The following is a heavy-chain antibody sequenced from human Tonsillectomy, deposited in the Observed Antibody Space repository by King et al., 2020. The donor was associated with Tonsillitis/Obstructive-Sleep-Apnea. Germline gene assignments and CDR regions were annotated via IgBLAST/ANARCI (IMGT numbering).Heavy chain of an antibody. V-gene: IGHV1-69*12. Sequence: QLVQSGAEVKKPGSSVKVSCKASGGTFSSYAISWVRQAPGQGLEWMGGIIPIFGTANYAQKFQGRVTITADESTSTAYMELSSLRSEDTAVYYCASPPPYSNSLYYYYYYMDVWGKGTTVTVSS. J-gene: IGHJ6*03. CDR1: GGTFSSYA. CDR3: ASPPPYSNSLYYYYYYMDV. CDR2: IIPIFGTA. D-gene: IGHD4-11*01.